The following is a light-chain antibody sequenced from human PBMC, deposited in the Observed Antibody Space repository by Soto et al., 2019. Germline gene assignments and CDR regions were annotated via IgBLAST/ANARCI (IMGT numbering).Light chain of an antibody. CDR2: GAS. Sequence: DIQLTQSPPTLSASVGDRVTITCRASQSIRYYLAWYQQMPGKAPKLLIYGASSLQSGVPSRFSGIGSGTEFTLTISSLQPDDFATYFCQHHNSYSQTFGQGTKV. CDR3: QHHNSYSQT. J-gene: IGKJ1*01. V-gene: IGKV1-5*01. CDR1: QSIRYY.